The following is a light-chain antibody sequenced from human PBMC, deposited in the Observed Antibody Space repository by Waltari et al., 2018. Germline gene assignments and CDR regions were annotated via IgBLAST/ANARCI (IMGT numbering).Light chain of an antibody. J-gene: IGKJ1*01. V-gene: IGKV3-15*01. CDR3: QQYYNSPRT. Sequence: EIVMTQSPVTLSVSPGERVTLSCRASQSIRNNLAWYQQKAGQPPRLLLCGASTRAPGLPARFSGSGSGTEFALTISSLQPEDFAVYYCQQYYNSPRTFGQGTKVEIK. CDR1: QSIRNN. CDR2: GAS.